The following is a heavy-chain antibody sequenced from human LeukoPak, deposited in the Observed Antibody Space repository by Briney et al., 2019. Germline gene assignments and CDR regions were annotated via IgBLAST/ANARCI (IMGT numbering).Heavy chain of an antibody. V-gene: IGHV3-11*01. J-gene: IGHJ6*02. CDR2: IGGSGTNI. CDR3: ARGFDCSTASCSCMDV. CDR1: GFTFSSYW. D-gene: IGHD2-21*01. Sequence: GGSLRLSCAASGFTFSSYWMSWIRQAPGKGLEWVSYIGGSGTNIYYADSMKGRFTISRDNSKNSLYLQMNSLGADDTAVYYCARGFDCSTASCSCMDVWGQGTTVTVSS.